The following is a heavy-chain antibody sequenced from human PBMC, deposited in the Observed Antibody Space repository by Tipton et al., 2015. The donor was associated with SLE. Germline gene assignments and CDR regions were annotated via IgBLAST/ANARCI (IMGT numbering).Heavy chain of an antibody. D-gene: IGHD1-26*01. CDR2: IYHSGST. CDR1: GGSIISNGYY. J-gene: IGHJ4*02. Sequence: TLSLTCTVSGGSIISNGYYWSWIRQHPGKGLEWIGYIYHSGSTNYNPSLKSRVTISVDTSKNQFSLKLSSVTAADTAVYYCAGTYSGSSLDYWGQGTLVTVSS. V-gene: IGHV4-30-4*01. CDR3: AGTYSGSSLDY.